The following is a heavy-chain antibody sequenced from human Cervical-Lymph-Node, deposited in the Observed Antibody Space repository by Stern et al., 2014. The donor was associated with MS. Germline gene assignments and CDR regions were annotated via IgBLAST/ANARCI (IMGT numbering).Heavy chain of an antibody. J-gene: IGHJ6*02. CDR2: IIPIFGTA. D-gene: IGHD7-27*01. Sequence: VQLVESGAEVKKPGSSVKVSCKASGGPFSSYAISWVRQAPGQGLEWMGGIIPIFGTANYAQKFQGRVTITADESTSTAYMELSSLRSEDTAVYYCAVMDAGDPLDGMDVWGQGTTVTVSS. CDR3: AVMDAGDPLDGMDV. CDR1: GGPFSSYA. V-gene: IGHV1-69*01.